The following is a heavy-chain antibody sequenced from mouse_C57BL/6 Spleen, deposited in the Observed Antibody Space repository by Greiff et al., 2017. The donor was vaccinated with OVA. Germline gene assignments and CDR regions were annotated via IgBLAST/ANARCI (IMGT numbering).Heavy chain of an antibody. CDR2: ISYDGSN. D-gene: IGHD2-13*01. CDR1: GYSITSGYY. Sequence: EVKVEESGPGLVKPSQSLSLTCSVTGYSITSGYYWNWIRPFPGNKLEWMGYISYDGSNNYNPSLKNRISITRDTSKNQLFLKLNSVTTEDTATDYCARERVRGAYFDYWGQGTTLTVSS. J-gene: IGHJ2*01. V-gene: IGHV3-6*01. CDR3: ARERVRGAYFDY.